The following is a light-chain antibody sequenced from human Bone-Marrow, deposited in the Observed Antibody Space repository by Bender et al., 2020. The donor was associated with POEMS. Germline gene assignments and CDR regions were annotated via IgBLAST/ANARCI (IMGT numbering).Light chain of an antibody. J-gene: IGLJ3*02. Sequence: QSVLTQPPSVSGAPGQWVTISCTRSSSNMAGYDVNWYQRLPGTAPKLLIYGNHIRSSGVPDRFSGSNSGNTATLTVSGTQAMDEADYYCQAWDTTTVLFGGGTKLTVL. CDR2: GNH. CDR3: QAWDTTTVL. CDR1: SSNMAGYD. V-gene: IGLV1-40*01.